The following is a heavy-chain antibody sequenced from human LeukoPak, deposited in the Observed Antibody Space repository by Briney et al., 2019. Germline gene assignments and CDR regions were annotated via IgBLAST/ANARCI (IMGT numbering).Heavy chain of an antibody. D-gene: IGHD6-19*01. J-gene: IGHJ4*02. CDR3: ARSPLAWYSSGWYGMFDY. Sequence: GASVKVSCKASGYTFTSYGISWVRQAPGQGLEWMGWISAYNGNTNYAQKLQGRVTMTTDTSTSTAYMELRSLRSDDTAVYYCARSPLAWYSSGWYGMFDYWGQGTLVTVSS. V-gene: IGHV1-18*01. CDR1: GYTFTSYG. CDR2: ISAYNGNT.